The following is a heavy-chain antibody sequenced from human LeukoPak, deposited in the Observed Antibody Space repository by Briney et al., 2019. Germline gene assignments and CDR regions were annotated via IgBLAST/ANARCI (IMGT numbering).Heavy chain of an antibody. CDR2: VSGSGGTT. Sequence: PGGSLTLSCAASGFTFSPYAMSWVRQAPGKGLQWVSTVSGSGGTTYYADSVKGRFTVSRDNSKNTVYLQMNSLRADDTALYYCAKALIGRAAVRDAFDIWGHGTMVTVSS. J-gene: IGHJ3*02. V-gene: IGHV3-23*01. CDR3: AKALIGRAAVRDAFDI. D-gene: IGHD3-9*01. CDR1: GFTFSPYA.